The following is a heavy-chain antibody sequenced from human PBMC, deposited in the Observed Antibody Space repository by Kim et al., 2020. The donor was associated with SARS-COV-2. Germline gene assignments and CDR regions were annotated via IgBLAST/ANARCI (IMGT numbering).Heavy chain of an antibody. CDR3: ARHGMAGFFDY. V-gene: IGHV5-10-1*01. J-gene: IGHJ4*02. Sequence: TTYSPSFHGHGTLSADKSIRTAYFQWSSLKASDTAMYYCARHGMAGFFDYWGQGTLVTVSS. CDR2: T. D-gene: IGHD6-19*01.